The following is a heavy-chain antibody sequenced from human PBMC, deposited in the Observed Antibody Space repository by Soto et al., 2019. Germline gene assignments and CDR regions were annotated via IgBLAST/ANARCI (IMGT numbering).Heavy chain of an antibody. CDR2: IYYSGST. CDR1: GGSISSYY. J-gene: IGHJ6*03. V-gene: IGHV4-59*01. CDR3: ARGMGEYYYYYMDV. Sequence: SETLSLTCTVSGGSISSYYWSWIRQPPGKGLEWIGYIYYSGSTNYNPSLKSRVTISVDTSKNQFSLKLSSVTAADTAVYYCARGMGEYYYYYMDVWGKGTTVT.